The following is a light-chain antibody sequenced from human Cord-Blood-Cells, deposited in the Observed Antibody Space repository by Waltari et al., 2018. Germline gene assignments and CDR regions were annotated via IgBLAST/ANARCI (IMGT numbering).Light chain of an antibody. CDR2: DVS. V-gene: IGLV2-14*01. Sequence: QSALTQPASVSGSPGQSITISCTGTSSDVGGYNYVSWYQQHPGKAPNRMIYDVSKRPSGFSNRFAGSKSGNTASLTISGLQAEDEADYYCSSYTSSSTYVVVGGGTTLTVL. J-gene: IGLJ2*01. CDR1: SSDVGGYNY. CDR3: SSYTSSSTYVV.